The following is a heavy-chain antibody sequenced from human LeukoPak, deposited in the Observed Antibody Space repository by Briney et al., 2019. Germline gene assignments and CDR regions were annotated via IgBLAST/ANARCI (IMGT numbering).Heavy chain of an antibody. V-gene: IGHV3-21*04. CDR2: ISSSSSYI. CDR3: AKWGCSGGSCYPFDY. D-gene: IGHD2-15*01. CDR1: GFTLSSYS. J-gene: IGHJ4*02. Sequence: GGSLRLSCAASGFTLSSYSMNWVRQAPGKGLEWVSSISSSSSYIYYADSVKGRFTISRDNSKNTLYLQMNSLRAEDTAVYYCAKWGCSGGSCYPFDYWGQGTLVTVSS.